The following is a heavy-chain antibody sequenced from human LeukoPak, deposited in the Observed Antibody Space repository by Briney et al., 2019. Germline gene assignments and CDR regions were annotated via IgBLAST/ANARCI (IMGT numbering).Heavy chain of an antibody. CDR1: GGSFSGYY. V-gene: IGHV4-34*01. Sequence: SETLSLTCAAYGGSFSGYYWSWIRQPPGKGLEWIREINHSGSTNYNPSLKSRVTISLDTSNNQFSLKLSSVPAADTAVYYCARGRKVTMVRGVRRWFDPWGQGTLVTVSS. D-gene: IGHD3-10*01. J-gene: IGHJ5*02. CDR3: ARGRKVTMVRGVRRWFDP. CDR2: INHSGST.